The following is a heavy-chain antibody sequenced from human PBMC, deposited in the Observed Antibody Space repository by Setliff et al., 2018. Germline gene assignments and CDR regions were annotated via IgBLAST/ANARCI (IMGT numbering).Heavy chain of an antibody. D-gene: IGHD4-17*01. CDR1: GYSISSGYI. J-gene: IGHJ4*02. CDR2: IGHTGSI. Sequence: SETLSLTCTVSGYSISSGYIWGWIRQPPGKGLEWVGNIGHTGSINYNPSLKSRVTMSVDTSKNQFSLKLTSVTAADTAVYYCAGGRRYDYGWDFDYWGQGTLVTVSS. CDR3: AGGRRYDYGWDFDY. V-gene: IGHV4-38-2*02.